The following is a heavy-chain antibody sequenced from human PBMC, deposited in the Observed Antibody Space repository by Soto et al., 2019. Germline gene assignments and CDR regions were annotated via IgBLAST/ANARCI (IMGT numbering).Heavy chain of an antibody. Sequence: GSLRLSCPASRFTFARYAMSWVRQPPRKGLEWVSAISGSECSTYYADSGKGRFTIYRDNSKNTLYLQMNSLRAEDTAVYYCALYYYYNRGYGTGYYYSGMDVWGQATTVPVSP. D-gene: IGHD3-22*01. J-gene: IGHJ6*01. CDR3: ALYYYYNRGYGTGYYYSGMDV. CDR1: RFTFARYA. V-gene: IGHV3-23*01. CDR2: ISGSECST.